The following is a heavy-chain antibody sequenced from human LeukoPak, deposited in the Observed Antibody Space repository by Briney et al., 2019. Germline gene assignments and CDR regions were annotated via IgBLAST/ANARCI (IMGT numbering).Heavy chain of an antibody. V-gene: IGHV1-2*02. J-gene: IGHJ5*02. D-gene: IGHD6-19*01. CDR2: INPNSGGT. CDR3: ARDRAQWLVINWFDP. Sequence: ASVKVSCKASGYTFTSYYMHWVRQAPGQGLEWMGWINPNSGGTNYAQKFQGRVTMTRDTSISTAYVELSRLRSDDTAVYYCARDRAQWLVINWFDPWGQGTLVTVSS. CDR1: GYTFTSYY.